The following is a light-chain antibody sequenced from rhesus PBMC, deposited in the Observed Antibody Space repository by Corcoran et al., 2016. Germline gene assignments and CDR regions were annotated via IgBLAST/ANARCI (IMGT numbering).Light chain of an antibody. J-gene: IGKJ2*01. CDR3: QHYHGTPYS. CDR2: EAS. CDR1: QGITDD. V-gene: IGKV1-25*01. Sequence: DIQMTQSPSSLSASVGDRVTITCRASQGITDDLAWYQQKPGEAPNLLIYEASTLQSGIPSRFSGSGSGTDFTLTSSSLQSEDFATYYCQHYHGTPYSFGQGTKVEIK.